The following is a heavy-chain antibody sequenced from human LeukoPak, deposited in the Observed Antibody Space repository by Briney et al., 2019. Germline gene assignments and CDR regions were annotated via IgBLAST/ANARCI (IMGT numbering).Heavy chain of an antibody. CDR1: GFAFSTYA. CDR3: AKDRGY. V-gene: IGHV3-23*01. CDR2: ISGSGDVT. Sequence: QPGGSLRLSCAASGFAFSTYAMTWVRQAPGKGLEWVSAISGSGDVTYYADSVKGRFTISRDNSKDTLYLQMNSLRAEDTAIYYCAKDRGYWGQGTLVTVSS. J-gene: IGHJ4*02. D-gene: IGHD6-13*01.